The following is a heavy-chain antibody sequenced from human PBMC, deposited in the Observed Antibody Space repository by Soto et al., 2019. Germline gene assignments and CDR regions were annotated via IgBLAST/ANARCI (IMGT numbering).Heavy chain of an antibody. Sequence: QVQLVQSGAEVKKPGASVKVSCKASGYTFTSYAMHWVRQAPGQRLEWMGWINAGDGNTKHSQKFQGRVTITRDTSASTACRELSSLRSEDTAVYYCARDAMTTEFDYWGQGTLVTVSS. CDR2: INAGDGNT. J-gene: IGHJ4*02. D-gene: IGHD4-4*01. CDR1: GYTFTSYA. CDR3: ARDAMTTEFDY. V-gene: IGHV1-3*01.